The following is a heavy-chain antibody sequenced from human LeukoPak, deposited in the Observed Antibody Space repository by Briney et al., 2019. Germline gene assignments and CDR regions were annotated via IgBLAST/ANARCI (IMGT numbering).Heavy chain of an antibody. CDR1: GGSISSYY. D-gene: IGHD3-22*01. CDR3: ARDQYYYDSSGYYPDI. V-gene: IGHV4-59*01. CDR2: IYYSGST. J-gene: IGHJ3*02. Sequence: SETLSLTCTVSGGSISSYYWSWIRQPPGKGLEWIGYIYYSGSTNYNPSLKSRVTISVDTSKNQFSLKLSSVTAADTAVYYCARDQYYYDSSGYYPDIWGQGTMVTVSS.